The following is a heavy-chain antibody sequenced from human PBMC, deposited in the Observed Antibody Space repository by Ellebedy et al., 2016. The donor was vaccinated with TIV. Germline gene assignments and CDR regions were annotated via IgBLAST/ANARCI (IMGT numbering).Heavy chain of an antibody. V-gene: IGHV1-8*01. CDR2: MNPNSGNT. CDR1: GYTFTSYD. Sequence: ASVKVSXXASGYTFTSYDINWVRQATGQGLEWMGWMNPNSGNTGYAQKFQGRVTMTRNTSISTAYMELSSLRSEDTAVYYCARAFPMITISPDYWGQGTLVTVSS. CDR3: ARAFPMITISPDY. D-gene: IGHD3-16*01. J-gene: IGHJ4*02.